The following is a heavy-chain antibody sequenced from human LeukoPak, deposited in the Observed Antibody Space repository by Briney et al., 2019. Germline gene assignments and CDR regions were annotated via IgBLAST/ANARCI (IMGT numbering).Heavy chain of an antibody. CDR2: INSDGSST. Sequence: GGSLRLSCAASGFTFSSYWMHWVRQAPGKGLVWVSRINSDGSSTSYADSVKGRFTISRDNAKNTLCLQMSSLRAEDTAVYYCAREGATDWYFHLWGRGTLVTVSS. D-gene: IGHD5-12*01. V-gene: IGHV3-74*01. CDR1: GFTFSSYW. J-gene: IGHJ2*01. CDR3: AREGATDWYFHL.